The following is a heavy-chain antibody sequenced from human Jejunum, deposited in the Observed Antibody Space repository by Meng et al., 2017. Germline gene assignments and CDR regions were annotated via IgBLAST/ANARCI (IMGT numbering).Heavy chain of an antibody. CDR1: GASIGGYF. V-gene: IGHV4-34*01. CDR3: ARPLGYNGVNLGFFQH. J-gene: IGHJ1*01. CDR2: VNRKGTT. D-gene: IGHD5-12*01. Sequence: QVQLQQWGSGQLKPSETRSLTCAVYGASIGGYFWSWIRQTPGKEPEWIGEVNRKGTTNYNPSLEGRVSISVDTSKNQFSLTLNSVTAAATAVYYCARPLGYNGVNLGFFQHWGQGTLVTVSS.